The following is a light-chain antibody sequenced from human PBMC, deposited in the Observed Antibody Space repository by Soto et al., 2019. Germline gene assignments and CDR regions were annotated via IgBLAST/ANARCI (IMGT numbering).Light chain of an antibody. CDR3: ASFSNSTFV. J-gene: IGLJ1*01. Sequence: QSVLTQPASMSGSPGQSITISCTGSSSDIGNYKYVSWYQQHPGKAPKLIIYEVSNRPSGVSLRFSGSKSANTASLTLSGLQADDEAEYYCASFSNSTFVFXSGTKVTVL. CDR1: SSDIGNYKY. CDR2: EVS. V-gene: IGLV2-14*01.